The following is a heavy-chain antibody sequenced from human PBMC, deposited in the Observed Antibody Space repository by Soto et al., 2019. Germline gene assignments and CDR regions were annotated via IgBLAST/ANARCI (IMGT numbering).Heavy chain of an antibody. D-gene: IGHD5-12*01. CDR3: ARRAGRVATIGSYYFDY. CDR2: IYYSGST. Sequence: ASETLSLTCTVSGGSISSSSYYWGWIRQPPGKGLEWIGSIYYSGSTYYNPSLKSRVTISVDTSKNQFSLKLSSVTAADTAVYYCARRAGRVATIGSYYFDYWGQGTLVTVS. CDR1: GGSISSSSYY. J-gene: IGHJ4*02. V-gene: IGHV4-39*01.